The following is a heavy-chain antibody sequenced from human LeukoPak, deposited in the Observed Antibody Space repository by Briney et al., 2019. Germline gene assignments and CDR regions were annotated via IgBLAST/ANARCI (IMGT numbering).Heavy chain of an antibody. D-gene: IGHD3-3*01. Sequence: GGSLRLSCAASGFTVSSNYMSWVRQAPGKGLEWVSVIYSGGSTYYADSVKGRFTISRDNSKNTLYLQMNSLRAEDTAVYYCATTRFFHWLLTGENDYWGQGILVTASS. CDR2: IYSGGST. V-gene: IGHV3-66*01. CDR3: ATTRFFHWLLTGENDY. CDR1: GFTVSSNY. J-gene: IGHJ4*02.